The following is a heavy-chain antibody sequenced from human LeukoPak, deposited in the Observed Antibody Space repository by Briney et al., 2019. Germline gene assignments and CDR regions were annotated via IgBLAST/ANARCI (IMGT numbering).Heavy chain of an antibody. CDR2: IYYSGSA. Sequence: PSETLSLTCTVSGGSISSSNYYWGWIPQPPGKGLEWIGNIYYSGSAYYKPSLKTRVTISVDTSKNQFSLKLTSVTAADTAVYYCARHASVDGNWPRPLDYWGQGSLVTVSS. CDR3: ARHASVDGNWPRPLDY. V-gene: IGHV4-39*01. J-gene: IGHJ4*02. CDR1: GGSISSSNYY. D-gene: IGHD6-19*01.